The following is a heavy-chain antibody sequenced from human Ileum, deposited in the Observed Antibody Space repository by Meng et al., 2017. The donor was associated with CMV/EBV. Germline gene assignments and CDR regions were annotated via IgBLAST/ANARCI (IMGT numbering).Heavy chain of an antibody. CDR2: INSDGSST. Sequence: GESLKISCAASGFRFSSLWMDWVRQAPGTGLVWVSRINSDGSSTTYADSVKGRFTISRDNEKNTLYMQMSRLRAEDTAVYYCARVWRNYDQPDYWGQGTLVTVSS. J-gene: IGHJ4*02. CDR1: GFRFSSLW. CDR3: ARVWRNYDQPDY. V-gene: IGHV3-74*03. D-gene: IGHD3-16*01.